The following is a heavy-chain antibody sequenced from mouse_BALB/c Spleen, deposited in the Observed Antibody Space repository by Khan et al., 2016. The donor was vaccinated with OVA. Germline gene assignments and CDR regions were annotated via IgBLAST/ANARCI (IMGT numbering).Heavy chain of an antibody. Sequence: QVQLKESGPGLVAPSQSLSITCTVSGFSLTSHGVHWVRQPPGKGLEWLGVIWAGGSTNYNSALMSRLSFMKDSSKSQVFLKLSSLQTDDTAMYYCARNREPDYFDYWGQGTTLTVSS. CDR3: ARNREPDYFDY. J-gene: IGHJ2*01. CDR1: GFSLTSHG. V-gene: IGHV2-9*02. CDR2: IWAGGST.